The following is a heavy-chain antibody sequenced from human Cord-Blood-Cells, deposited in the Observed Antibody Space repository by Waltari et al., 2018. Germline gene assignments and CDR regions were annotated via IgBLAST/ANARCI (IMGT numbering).Heavy chain of an antibody. D-gene: IGHD2-2*01. CDR1: GGSFSGYY. J-gene: IGHJ2*01. V-gene: IGHV4-34*01. Sequence: QVQLQQWGAGLLKPSETLSLTCAVYGGSFSGYYWSWIRQPPGKGLERIGEINHSVSTNYNPSLKSRVTISVDTSKNQFSLKLSSVTAADTAVYYCARGTTIVVVPAARYWYFDLWGRGTLVTVSS. CDR2: INHSVST. CDR3: ARGTTIVVVPAARYWYFDL.